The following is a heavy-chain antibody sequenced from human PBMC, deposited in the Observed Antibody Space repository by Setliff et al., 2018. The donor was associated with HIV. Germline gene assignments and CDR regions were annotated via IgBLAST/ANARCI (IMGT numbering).Heavy chain of an antibody. CDR1: GDILTELS. J-gene: IGHJ3*02. D-gene: IGHD3-9*01. CDR3: ATSGFYEMWTGPTPVVLDI. V-gene: IGHV1-24*01. CDR2: FDPELDEA. Sequence: ASVKVSCKVSGDILTELSIHWVRQAPGEGLEWMGGFDPELDEAFYAEKFQGRVTMTEDTSTDTAYMALSSLSSEHTAMYYCATSGFYEMWTGPTPVVLDIWGQGTMVT.